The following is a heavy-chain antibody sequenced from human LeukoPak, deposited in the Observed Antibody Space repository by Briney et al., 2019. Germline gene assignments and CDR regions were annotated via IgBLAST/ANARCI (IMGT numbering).Heavy chain of an antibody. V-gene: IGHV4-4*07. Sequence: SETLSLTCTVSGGSISSYYWSWIRQPAGKGLEWIGRIYTSGSTNYNPSLKSRVTMSVDTSKNQFSLKLSSVTAADTAVYYCARVSVFGGWPYYFDYWGQGTLVTVSS. D-gene: IGHD6-19*01. J-gene: IGHJ4*02. CDR2: IYTSGST. CDR1: GGSISSYY. CDR3: ARVSVFGGWPYYFDY.